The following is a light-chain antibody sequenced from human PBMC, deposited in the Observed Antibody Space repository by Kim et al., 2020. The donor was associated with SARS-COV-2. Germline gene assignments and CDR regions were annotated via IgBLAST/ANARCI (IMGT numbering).Light chain of an antibody. V-gene: IGLV2-18*02. CDR1: SGDIGSYNR. CDR2: AVS. Sequence: QSAPTQPPSVSGSPGQSVTISCTGTSGDIGSYNRVSWYQQPPGTAPKVMIYAVSNRPSGVPDRFSGSKSGTTASLTISGLQAEDEADYYCFSYTSSSTYVFGTGTKVTVL. J-gene: IGLJ1*01. CDR3: FSYTSSSTYV.